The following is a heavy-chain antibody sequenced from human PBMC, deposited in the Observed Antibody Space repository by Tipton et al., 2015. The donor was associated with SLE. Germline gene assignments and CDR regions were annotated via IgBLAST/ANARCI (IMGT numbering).Heavy chain of an antibody. V-gene: IGHV3-30*02. J-gene: IGHJ4*02. CDR1: GFSFNIYG. Sequence: SGFSFNIYGMHWVRQAPGKGLEWVAFVGYDGSKKYYADSVRGRFTISRDNSKNTVYLQMNSLRPEDTGLYYCAKISNTAYFDYWGQGILVTVSS. CDR2: VGYDGSKK. CDR3: AKISNTAYFDY. D-gene: IGHD5-18*01.